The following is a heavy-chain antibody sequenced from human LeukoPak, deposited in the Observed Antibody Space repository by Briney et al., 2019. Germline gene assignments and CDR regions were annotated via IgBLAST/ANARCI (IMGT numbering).Heavy chain of an antibody. Sequence: AGGSLRLSCAASGLTVTSSWMSWVRQAPGKGLEWVANINLDGSEKYYVDSVKGRFTISRDNGKNSLFLQLNSLRAEDTAVYYCANSIGCVGARCYGVYYFDYWGQGTLVTVSS. CDR2: INLDGSEK. D-gene: IGHD2-21*01. J-gene: IGHJ4*02. V-gene: IGHV3-7*01. CDR3: ANSIGCVGARCYGVYYFDY. CDR1: GLTVTSSW.